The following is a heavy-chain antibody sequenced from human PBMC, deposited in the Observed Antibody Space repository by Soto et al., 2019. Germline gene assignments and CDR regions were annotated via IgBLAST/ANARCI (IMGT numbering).Heavy chain of an antibody. CDR3: ARGDATKIVATTYYGMAV. CDR2: IIPVFGTA. CDR1: GGSLSNFG. V-gene: IGHV1-69*12. D-gene: IGHD3-22*01. Sequence: QVQLVQSGAEVKKPGSSVKVSCKASGGSLSNFGISWVRQAPGQGLEWMGGIIPVFGTATNAQKFQGRVTITANESTSMVYMHVTSLRSEDTAVYYSARGDATKIVATTYYGMAVWGQEILVTVSS. J-gene: IGHJ4*02.